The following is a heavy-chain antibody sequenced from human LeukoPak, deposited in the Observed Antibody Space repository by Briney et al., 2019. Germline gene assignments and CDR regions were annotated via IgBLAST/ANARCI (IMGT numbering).Heavy chain of an antibody. Sequence: HGASVKVSCTASGYTFTSYGISWVRQAPGQGLEWMGWISAYNGNTNYAQKLQGRVTMTTDTSTSTAYMELRSLRSDDTAVYYCARDLLPKVGATNSGYWGQGTLVTVSS. J-gene: IGHJ4*02. CDR1: GYTFTSYG. V-gene: IGHV1-18*01. D-gene: IGHD1-26*01. CDR2: ISAYNGNT. CDR3: ARDLLPKVGATNSGY.